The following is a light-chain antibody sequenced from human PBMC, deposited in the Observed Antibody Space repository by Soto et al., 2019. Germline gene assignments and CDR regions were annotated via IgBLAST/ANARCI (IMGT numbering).Light chain of an antibody. CDR2: AAS. CDR1: QSISSY. V-gene: IGKV1-39*01. CDR3: QQSYSV. Sequence: DIQMTQAPSSLSASVGDRVTITCRASQSISSYLNWYQQKPGKATKLLIYAASSLQSGVPSRFSGSGSGTDFTLTISSLQPEDFATYYCQQSYSVFGPATKVDIK. J-gene: IGKJ3*01.